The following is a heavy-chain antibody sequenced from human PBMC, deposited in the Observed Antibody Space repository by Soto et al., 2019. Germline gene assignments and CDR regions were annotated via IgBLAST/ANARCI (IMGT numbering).Heavy chain of an antibody. D-gene: IGHD4-17*01. CDR2: LYEGGST. V-gene: IGHV4-30-2*01. CDR1: GGSISSGGYS. CDR3: ARTPVTQIFDY. Sequence: PSETLSLTCTVSGGSISSGGYSGSWIRQTPGKGLEWIGYLYEGGSTYSNPSLKSRVIMSVDRSKNQFSLNLSSVTAADTDVYYCARTPVTQIFDYWGPGTLVTVSS. J-gene: IGHJ4*02.